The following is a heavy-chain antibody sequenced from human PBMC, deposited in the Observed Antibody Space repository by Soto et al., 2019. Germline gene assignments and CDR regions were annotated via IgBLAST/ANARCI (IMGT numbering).Heavy chain of an antibody. CDR2: IIPIFGTA. CDR3: ARIRSGYDYYFDY. D-gene: IGHD5-12*01. Sequence: SVKVSCKASGGTFSSYAISWVRQAPGQGLEWMGRIIPIFGTANYAQKFQGRVTITTDESTSTAYMELSSLRSEDTAVYYCARIRSGYDYYFDYWGQGTLVTVSS. J-gene: IGHJ4*02. V-gene: IGHV1-69*05. CDR1: GGTFSSYA.